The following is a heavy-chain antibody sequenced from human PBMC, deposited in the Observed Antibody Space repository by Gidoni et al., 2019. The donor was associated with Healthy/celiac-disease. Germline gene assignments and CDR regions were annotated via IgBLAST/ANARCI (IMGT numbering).Heavy chain of an antibody. V-gene: IGHV4-61*01. CDR1: GGPVSSGSYY. Sequence: QVQLQESGPGLVKPSETLSLTCTVSGGPVSSGSYYWSWIRQPPGKGLEWIGYIYYSGSTNYNPSLKSRVTISVDTSKNQFSLKLSSVTAADTAVYYCARERITMIVVAHAFDIWGQGTMVTVSS. J-gene: IGHJ3*02. D-gene: IGHD3-22*01. CDR2: IYYSGST. CDR3: ARERITMIVVAHAFDI.